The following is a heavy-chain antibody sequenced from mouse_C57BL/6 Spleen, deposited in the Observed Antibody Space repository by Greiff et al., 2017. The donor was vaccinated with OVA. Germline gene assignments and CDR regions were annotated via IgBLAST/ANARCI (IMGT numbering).Heavy chain of an antibody. V-gene: IGHV5-17*01. CDR1: GFTFSDYG. J-gene: IGHJ3*01. Sequence: EVQLQQSGGGLVKPGGSLKLSCAASGFTFSDYGMHWVRQAPEKGLEWVAYISSGSSTIYYADTVKGRFTISRDNAKNTLFLQMTSLRSEDTAMYYCARGAAQAPWFAYWGQGTLVTVSA. CDR2: ISSGSSTI. CDR3: ARGAAQAPWFAY. D-gene: IGHD3-2*02.